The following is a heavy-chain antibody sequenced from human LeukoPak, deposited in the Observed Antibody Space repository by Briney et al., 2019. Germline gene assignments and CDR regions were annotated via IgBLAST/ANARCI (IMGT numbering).Heavy chain of an antibody. CDR3: ARGHLTGRNWYFDL. CDR2: INPHSGGT. J-gene: IGHJ2*01. Sequence: ASVKVSCKASGYTFTGYYIHWMRQAPGQGLEWMGWINPHSGGTNYAQNFQGRVSMTRDTSISTVYMELRTLRSDDTAVYFCARGHLTGRNWYFDLWGRGTLVTASS. CDR1: GYTFTGYY. V-gene: IGHV1-2*02. D-gene: IGHD7-27*01.